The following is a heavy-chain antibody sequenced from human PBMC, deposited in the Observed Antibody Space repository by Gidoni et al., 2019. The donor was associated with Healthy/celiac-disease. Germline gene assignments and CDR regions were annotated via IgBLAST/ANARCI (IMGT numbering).Heavy chain of an antibody. J-gene: IGHJ5*02. CDR3: ARDSRCTGGVCYNWFDP. CDR2: ISSSSSYI. Sequence: EVQLVESGGCLVTPGGSLRLSCAASAFTFSSYSRNWVRQAPGKGLVWVSSISSSSSYIYYEDTVKGRFTISRDNAKNSLYMQMNSLRAEDTAVYYCARDSRCTGGVCYNWFDPWGQGTLVTVSS. V-gene: IGHV3-21*01. CDR1: AFTFSSYS. D-gene: IGHD2-8*02.